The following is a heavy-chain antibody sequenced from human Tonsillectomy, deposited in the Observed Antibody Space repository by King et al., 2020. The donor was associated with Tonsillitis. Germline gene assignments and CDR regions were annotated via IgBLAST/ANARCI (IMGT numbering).Heavy chain of an antibody. CDR1: GFTFSDYW. CDR3: ARAQRFTMIGLDY. CDR2: INSDGSST. D-gene: IGHD3-22*01. V-gene: IGHV3-74*01. J-gene: IGHJ4*02. Sequence: VQLVESGGGLVQPGGSLRLSCAASGFTFSDYWMYWVRQAPGKGLVWVSRINSDGSSTNYADFVKGRFTISRDNAKNTLYLQMNSLRAEDTAVYYCARAQRFTMIGLDYRGQGTLVSVSS.